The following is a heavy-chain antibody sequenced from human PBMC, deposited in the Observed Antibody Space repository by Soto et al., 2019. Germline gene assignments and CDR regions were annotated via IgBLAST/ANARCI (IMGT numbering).Heavy chain of an antibody. CDR1: GFTFSSYG. CDR2: ISYDGSNK. D-gene: IGHD3-16*01. Sequence: GGSLRLSCAASGFTFSSYGMHWVRQAPGKGLEWVAVISYDGSNKYYADSVKGRFTISRDNSKNTLYLQMNSLRAEDTAVYYCAKGGRDGHKGSVGYFDYWGQGTLVTVSS. CDR3: AKGGRDGHKGSVGYFDY. J-gene: IGHJ4*02. V-gene: IGHV3-30*18.